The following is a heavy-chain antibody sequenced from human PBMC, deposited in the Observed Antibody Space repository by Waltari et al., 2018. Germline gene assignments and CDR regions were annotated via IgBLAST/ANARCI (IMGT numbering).Heavy chain of an antibody. CDR2: IWYDGSNK. CDR3: ARDLYCSGGSCYSGWFDP. J-gene: IGHJ5*02. V-gene: IGHV3-33*01. Sequence: QVQLVESGGGVVQPGRSLRLSCAASGFTFSSYGMHWVRQGPGKGLGCVAVIWYDGSNKYYADSVKGRFTISRDNSKNTLYLQMNSLRAEDTAVYYCARDLYCSGGSCYSGWFDPWGQGTLVTVSS. CDR1: GFTFSSYG. D-gene: IGHD2-15*01.